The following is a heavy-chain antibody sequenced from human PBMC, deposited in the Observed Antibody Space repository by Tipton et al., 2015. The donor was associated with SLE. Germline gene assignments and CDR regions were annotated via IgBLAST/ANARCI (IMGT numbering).Heavy chain of an antibody. V-gene: IGHV4-39*07. D-gene: IGHD5-24*01. Sequence: TLSLTCSVSGASIRSRSYYWGWIRQPPGKGLEWIGSFYHSANTYYNPSLTSRVTISADTSKNQFSLRLTSVTAADTALYYCGRARVGMGYVFDLWGQGTMVTVSS. J-gene: IGHJ3*01. CDR3: GRARVGMGYVFDL. CDR2: FYHSANT. CDR1: GASIRSRSYY.